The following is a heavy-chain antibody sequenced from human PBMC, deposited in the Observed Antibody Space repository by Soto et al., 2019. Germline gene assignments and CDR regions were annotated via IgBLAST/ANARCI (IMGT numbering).Heavy chain of an antibody. V-gene: IGHV2-5*01. J-gene: IGHJ4*02. CDR2: IYWNDDK. D-gene: IGHD4-4*01. CDR1: GFSLTTSGVG. CDR3: ARRPPYSTYVDY. Sequence: QITLKESGPTLVKPTQTLTLTCTFSGFSLTTSGVGVGWIRQPPGKALEWLALIYWNDDKRYSPSLRTRLAIPKDTSKNQIVLTMTNMNPVDTATYFCARRPPYSTYVDYWDQGALVTVSS.